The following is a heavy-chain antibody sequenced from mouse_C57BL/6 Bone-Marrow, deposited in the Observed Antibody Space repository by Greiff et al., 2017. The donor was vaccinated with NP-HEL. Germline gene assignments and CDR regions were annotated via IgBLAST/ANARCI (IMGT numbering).Heavy chain of an antibody. V-gene: IGHV5-9-1*02. CDR1: GFTFSSYA. J-gene: IGHJ2*01. CDR3: TRVTTVVATYYFDF. CDR2: ISSGGDYI. D-gene: IGHD1-1*01. Sequence: EVQLVESGEGLVKPGGSLKLSCAASGFTFSSYAMSWVRQTPEKRLEWVAYISSGGDYIYYADTVKGRFTISRDNARNTLYLQISSLKSEDTAMYYCTRVTTVVATYYFDFWGQGTTLTVSS.